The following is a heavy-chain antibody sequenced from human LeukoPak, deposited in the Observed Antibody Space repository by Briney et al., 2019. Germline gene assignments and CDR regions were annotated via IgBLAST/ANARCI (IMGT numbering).Heavy chain of an antibody. V-gene: IGHV1-69*05. D-gene: IGHD2-2*01. Sequence: SVKVSCKASGGTFISYAISWVRQAPGQGLERMGGIIPIFGTANYAQKFQGRVTITTDESTSTAYMELSSLRSEDTAVYYCARGAGERYCSSTSCYNFDYWGQGTLVTVSS. J-gene: IGHJ4*02. CDR2: IIPIFGTA. CDR1: GGTFISYA. CDR3: ARGAGERYCSSTSCYNFDY.